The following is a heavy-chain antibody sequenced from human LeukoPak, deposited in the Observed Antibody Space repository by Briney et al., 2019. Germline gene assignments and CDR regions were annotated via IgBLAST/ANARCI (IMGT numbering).Heavy chain of an antibody. CDR2: INPNSGGT. J-gene: IGHJ5*02. Sequence: ASVKVSCKASGYTFIGYYMHWVRQAPGQGLEWMGWINPNSGGTHYAQNFQGRVTMTRDTSISTAYMELSRLVSDDTAVYYCARVADEYCSGTSCPFDHWGQATLVTDSS. CDR1: GYTFIGYY. V-gene: IGHV1-2*02. D-gene: IGHD2-2*01. CDR3: ARVADEYCSGTSCPFDH.